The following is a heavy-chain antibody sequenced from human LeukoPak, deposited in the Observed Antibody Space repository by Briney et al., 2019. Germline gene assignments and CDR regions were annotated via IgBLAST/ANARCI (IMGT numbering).Heavy chain of an antibody. D-gene: IGHD3-10*01. CDR1: GGSVSSGRYH. V-gene: IGHV4-31*03. Sequence: PSQTLSLTCTVSGGSVSSGRYHWSCIRQHPGEALEWIGYIYYTGSTYYNPSLKSRVTISVDTSKNQFSLRLTSVPAADTAVYSCARAPYGSGTYLTYDYYMDVWGKGTTVTVSS. J-gene: IGHJ6*03. CDR2: IYYTGST. CDR3: ARAPYGSGTYLTYDYYMDV.